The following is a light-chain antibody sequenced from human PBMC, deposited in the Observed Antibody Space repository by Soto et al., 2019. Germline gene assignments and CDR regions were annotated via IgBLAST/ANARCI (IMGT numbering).Light chain of an antibody. V-gene: IGLV2-11*01. CDR3: CSYAGSYIYV. CDR1: GNDVGAYNY. CDR2: GVV. Sequence: QSALAQPRSVSGSPGQSVTISCTGTGNDVGAYNYVSWYQQHPGRPPKLLIYGVVRWPSGVPDRFSGSKSGNTASLTISGLQAEDEADYYCCSYAGSYIYVFGTGTKVTVL. J-gene: IGLJ1*01.